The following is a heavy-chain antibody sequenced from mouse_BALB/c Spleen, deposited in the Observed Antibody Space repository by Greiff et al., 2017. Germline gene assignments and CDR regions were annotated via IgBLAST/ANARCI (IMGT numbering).Heavy chain of an antibody. CDR1: GFSLTSYG. D-gene: IGHD3-3*01. J-gene: IGHJ4*01. Sequence: VQLQQSGPGLVQPSQSLSITCTVSGFSLTSYGVHWVRQSPGKGLEWLGVIWSGGSTDYNAAFISRLSISKDNSKSQVFFKMNSLQANDTAIYYCARIGGYYAMDYWGQGTSVTVSS. V-gene: IGHV2-2*02. CDR2: IWSGGST. CDR3: ARIGGYYAMDY.